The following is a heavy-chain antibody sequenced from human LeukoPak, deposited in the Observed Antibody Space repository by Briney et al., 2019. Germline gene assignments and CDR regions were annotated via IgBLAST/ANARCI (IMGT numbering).Heavy chain of an antibody. D-gene: IGHD3-22*01. V-gene: IGHV3-53*01. J-gene: IGHJ4*02. CDR2: IYSGGST. Sequence: GGSLRLSCAASGFTVSSNYMSWVRQAPGKGLEWVSVIYSGGSTYYADSVKGRFTISRDNSKSTLYLQMNSLRAEDTAVYYCAREGEDYYDSSGYYFDYWGQGTLVTVSS. CDR3: AREGEDYYDSSGYYFDY. CDR1: GFTVSSNY.